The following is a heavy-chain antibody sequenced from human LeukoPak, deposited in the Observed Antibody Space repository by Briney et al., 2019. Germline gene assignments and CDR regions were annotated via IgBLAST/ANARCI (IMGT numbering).Heavy chain of an antibody. V-gene: IGHV3-21*01. Sequence: PGGSLRLSCAASGFSFSSYTMNWVRQAPGKGLEWVSSIISSISYIYYADSVKGRFTISRDNAKNSLYLRMNSLRAEDTAVYYCARKGGGDVNAFDIWGQGTMVTVSS. CDR3: ARKGGGDVNAFDI. CDR2: IISSISYI. D-gene: IGHD2-21*02. J-gene: IGHJ3*02. CDR1: GFSFSSYT.